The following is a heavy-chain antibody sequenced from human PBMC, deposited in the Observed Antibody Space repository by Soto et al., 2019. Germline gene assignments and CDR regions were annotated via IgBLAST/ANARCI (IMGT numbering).Heavy chain of an antibody. CDR1: GGTFSSYS. Sequence: QVQLVQSGAEVKKPGSSVKVSCKASGGTFSSYSINWVRQAPGQGLEWLGGIIPILGPGNYAQKFQGRVTITADESTSTVYMELSSLRSEDTAVYYCAKEVYETTGFPFDSWGQGTLVTVSS. V-gene: IGHV1-69*01. J-gene: IGHJ4*02. CDR2: IIPILGPG. D-gene: IGHD3-22*01. CDR3: AKEVYETTGFPFDS.